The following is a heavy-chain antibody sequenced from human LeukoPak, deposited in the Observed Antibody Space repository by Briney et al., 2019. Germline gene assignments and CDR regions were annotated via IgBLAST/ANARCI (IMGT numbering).Heavy chain of an antibody. CDR1: RFTFSSYS. V-gene: IGHV3-21*01. Sequence: GGSLRLSCAASRFTFSSYSMNWVRPAPGKGLEWVSSITGGTTYIYYRDSLRGRFTISRDNAKNSLYLQVSSLRAEGTAVYYCARPSSNSIVVLSVINQVPQYYSDVRGKGTTVTVSS. CDR3: ARPSSNSIVVLSVINQVPQYYSDV. J-gene: IGHJ6*03. CDR2: ITGGTTYI. D-gene: IGHD2-2*01.